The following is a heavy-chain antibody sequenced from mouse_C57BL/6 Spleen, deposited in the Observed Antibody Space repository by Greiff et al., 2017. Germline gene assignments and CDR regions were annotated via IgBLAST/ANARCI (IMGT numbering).Heavy chain of an antibody. CDR2: IDPETGGT. J-gene: IGHJ4*01. Sequence: QVQLQQSGAELVRPGASVTLSCKASGYTFTDYEMHWVKQTPVHGLEWIGAIDPETGGTAYNQKFKGKAILTADKSSSTAYMELRSLTSEDSAVYYCTRSVGWLLLLAMDYWGQGTSVTVSS. CDR1: GYTFTDYE. CDR3: TRSVGWLLLLAMDY. D-gene: IGHD2-3*01. V-gene: IGHV1-15*01.